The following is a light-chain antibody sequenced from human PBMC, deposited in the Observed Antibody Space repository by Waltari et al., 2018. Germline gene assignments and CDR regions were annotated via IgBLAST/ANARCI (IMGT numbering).Light chain of an antibody. CDR2: DAS. J-gene: IGKJ1*01. V-gene: IGKV1-5*01. CDR3: QHYSPYSWT. CDR1: QSISSS. Sequence: DTQMTQSPSTLSASVGDRVTITCRASQSISSSVAWYQQKPGRAPRLLIYDASTLESGVPLRFSGSGSGTEFTLTISKLQPDDFATYFRQHYSPYSWTFGQGTKVEIK.